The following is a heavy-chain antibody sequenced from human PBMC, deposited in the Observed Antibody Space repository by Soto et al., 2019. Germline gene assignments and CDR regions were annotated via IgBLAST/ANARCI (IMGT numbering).Heavy chain of an antibody. D-gene: IGHD2-2*01. J-gene: IGHJ4*02. CDR1: AFTFSNYG. CDR3: ARDDCSSPSCLNY. Sequence: QVQLVESGGGVVQPGTSLSLSCAASAFTFSNYGMHWVRQAPGRGLEWVAAIKYDGSKKYYTDSVTGRFTISRDNSDNTLYQRMNSLRAEDTAVYYCARDDCSSPSCLNYWGQGTLVTVSS. V-gene: IGHV3-33*01. CDR2: IKYDGSKK.